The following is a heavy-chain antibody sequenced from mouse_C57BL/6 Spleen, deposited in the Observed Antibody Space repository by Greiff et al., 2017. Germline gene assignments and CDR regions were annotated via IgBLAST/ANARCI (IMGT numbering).Heavy chain of an antibody. CDR2: ISGGGGNT. Sequence: EVMLVESGGGLVKPGGSLKLSCAASGFTFSSYTMSWVRQTPEKRLEWVATISGGGGNTYYPDSVKGRFTIARDKAKNTLYLQMSSLRSEDTALYYCARPYRGYFDVWGTGTTVTVSS. V-gene: IGHV5-9*01. J-gene: IGHJ1*03. CDR3: ARPYRGYFDV. CDR1: GFTFSSYT.